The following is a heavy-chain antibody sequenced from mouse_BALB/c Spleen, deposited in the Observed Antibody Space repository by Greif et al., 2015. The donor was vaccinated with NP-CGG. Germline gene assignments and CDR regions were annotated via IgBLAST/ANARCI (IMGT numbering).Heavy chain of an antibody. Sequence: QLQQSGAELVRPGASVTLSCKASGYTFTDYEMHWVKQTPVHGLEWIGAIDPETGGTAYNQKFKGKATLTADKSSSXAYMELRSLTSEDSAVYYCTRSNSYFDYWGQGTTLTVSS. D-gene: IGHD4-1*01. CDR2: IDPETGGT. J-gene: IGHJ2*01. CDR3: TRSNSYFDY. V-gene: IGHV1-15*01. CDR1: GYTFTDYE.